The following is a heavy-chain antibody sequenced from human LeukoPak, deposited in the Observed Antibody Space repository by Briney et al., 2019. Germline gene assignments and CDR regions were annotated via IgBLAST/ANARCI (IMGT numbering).Heavy chain of an antibody. V-gene: IGHV4-59*11. CDR2: IYYSGST. Sequence: PSETLSLTCTVSGGSISSHYWSWIRQPPGKGLEWIGYIYYSGSTNYNPSLKSRVTISVDTSKNQFSLKLSSVTAADTAVYYCARVNGGYYYFDYWGQGTLVTVSS. CDR1: GGSISSHY. J-gene: IGHJ4*02. CDR3: ARVNGGYYYFDY. D-gene: IGHD2-21*02.